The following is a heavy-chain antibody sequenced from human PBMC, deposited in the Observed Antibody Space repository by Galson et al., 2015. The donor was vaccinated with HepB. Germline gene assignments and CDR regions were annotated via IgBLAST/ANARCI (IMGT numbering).Heavy chain of an antibody. CDR3: ARGYCSSTSFYAEYFQH. J-gene: IGHJ1*01. Sequence: SLRLSCAASGFTFSSYAMHWVRQAPGTGLEWVAVISYDGSNKYYADSVKCRCTISRDNSKNTLYLQMNSLRAEDTAVYYCARGYCSSTSFYAEYFQHWGQGTLVTVSS. CDR2: ISYDGSNK. V-gene: IGHV3-30-3*01. CDR1: GFTFSSYA. D-gene: IGHD2-2*01.